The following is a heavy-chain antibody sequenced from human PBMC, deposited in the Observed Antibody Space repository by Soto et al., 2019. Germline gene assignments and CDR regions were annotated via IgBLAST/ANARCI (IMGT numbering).Heavy chain of an antibody. D-gene: IGHD5-12*01. CDR1: GFTFSSYA. J-gene: IGHJ4*02. CDR3: AKAFGSGYDRDY. CDR2: ISGTGSST. Sequence: GGSLRLSCEASGFTFSSYAMSWVRQAPGKGLEWVSAISGTGSSTYYADSVKGRFTISRDNSKNTLYLHMNSLRAEDTAVYYCAKAFGSGYDRDYWGQGTLVTVSS. V-gene: IGHV3-23*01.